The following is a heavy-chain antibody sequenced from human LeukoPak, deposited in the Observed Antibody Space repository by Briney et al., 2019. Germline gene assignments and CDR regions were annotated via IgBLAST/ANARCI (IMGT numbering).Heavy chain of an antibody. CDR1: GFTFGTYA. Sequence: GGSLRLSCAASGFTFGTYAMYWARQSSRKGPEWVSAISPDGRRTYYADSVKGRFTISRDNSKNTLYLQLNNLRSEDTAIYYCAKEGGIVVAGDHWGQGTLVTVSS. CDR3: AKEGGIVVAGDH. V-gene: IGHV3-23*01. CDR2: ISPDGRRT. D-gene: IGHD1-26*01. J-gene: IGHJ4*02.